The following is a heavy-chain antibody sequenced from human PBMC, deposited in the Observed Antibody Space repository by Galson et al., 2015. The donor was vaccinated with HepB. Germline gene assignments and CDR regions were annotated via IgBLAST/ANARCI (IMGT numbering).Heavy chain of an antibody. V-gene: IGHV4-34*01. CDR2: INHSGST. Sequence: SETLSLTCAVYGGSFSGYYWSWIRQPPGKGLEWIGEINHSGSTNYNPSLKSRVTISVDTSKNQFSLKLSSVTAADTAVYYCARGKSYGSGSYGGWFDPWGQGTLVTVSS. CDR1: GGSFSGYY. D-gene: IGHD3-10*01. J-gene: IGHJ5*02. CDR3: ARGKSYGSGSYGGWFDP.